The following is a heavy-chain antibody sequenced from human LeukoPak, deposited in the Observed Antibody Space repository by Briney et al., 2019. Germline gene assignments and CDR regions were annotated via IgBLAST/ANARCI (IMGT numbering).Heavy chain of an antibody. Sequence: PGGSLRLSCAASGFTFSSYWMSWVRQAPGKGLEWVDNIKQDGSEKYYADCVKGRFTISRENAKNSLYLQMNSLRAEDTAVYYCARDSSSWYYFDYWGQGTLVTVSS. CDR1: GFTFSSYW. V-gene: IGHV3-7*01. CDR2: IKQDGSEK. J-gene: IGHJ4*02. D-gene: IGHD6-13*01. CDR3: ARDSSSWYYFDY.